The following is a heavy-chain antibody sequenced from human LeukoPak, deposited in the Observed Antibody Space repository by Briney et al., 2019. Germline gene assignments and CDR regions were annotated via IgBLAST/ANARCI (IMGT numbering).Heavy chain of an antibody. J-gene: IGHJ4*02. CDR3: ARGRYGDYGFDY. V-gene: IGHV1-8*01. Sequence: ASVKVSCKASGYTFTSYDINWVRQATGQGLEWMGWMNPNSGNTGYAQKFQGRVTMTRNTPISTACMELSSLRSEDTAVYYCARGRYGDYGFDYWGQGTLVTVSS. CDR1: GYTFTSYD. D-gene: IGHD4-17*01. CDR2: MNPNSGNT.